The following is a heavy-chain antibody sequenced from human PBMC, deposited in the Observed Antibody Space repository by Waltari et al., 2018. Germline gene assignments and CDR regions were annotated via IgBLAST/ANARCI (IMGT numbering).Heavy chain of an antibody. CDR3: ARGHPFTIVSPRYYYYYYMDV. Sequence: QVHLQQWGAGLLKPSETLSLTCGVYSGSLTGYHWNWIRQAPGKGLEWIGDINHSGNTAYNPSLGSRVTISADTSKNQFSLHLTSVTAADTAVYYCARGHPFTIVSPRYYYYYYMDVWDKGTAVTVSS. J-gene: IGHJ6*03. D-gene: IGHD3-9*01. CDR2: INHSGNT. V-gene: IGHV4-34*01. CDR1: SGSLTGYH.